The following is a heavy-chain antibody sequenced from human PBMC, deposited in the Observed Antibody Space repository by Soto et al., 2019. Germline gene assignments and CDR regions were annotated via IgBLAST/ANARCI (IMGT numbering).Heavy chain of an antibody. J-gene: IGHJ5*02. CDR2: INPSGGST. CDR3: ARPPYMTTVTTGWFDP. Sequence: QVQLVQSGAEVKKPGASVKVSCKASGYTFTSYYMHWVRQALGQGLEWMGIINPSGGSTSYAQKFQGRVTMTRDTSTSTVYMELSSLRSEDTAVYYCARPPYMTTVTTGWFDPWGQGTLVTVSS. V-gene: IGHV1-46*01. CDR1: GYTFTSYY. D-gene: IGHD4-17*01.